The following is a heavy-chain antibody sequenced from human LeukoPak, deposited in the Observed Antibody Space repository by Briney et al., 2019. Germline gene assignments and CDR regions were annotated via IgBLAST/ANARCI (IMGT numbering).Heavy chain of an antibody. CDR2: IYYSGST. D-gene: IGHD6-13*01. Sequence: SETLPLTCTVSGGSISSGDYYWSWIRQPPGKGLEWIGYIYYSGSTYYNPSLKSRVTISVDTSKNQFSLKLSSVTAADTAVYYCARDMGYSSSWYEDYWGQGTLVTVSS. V-gene: IGHV4-30-4*08. CDR3: ARDMGYSSSWYEDY. J-gene: IGHJ4*02. CDR1: GGSISSGDYY.